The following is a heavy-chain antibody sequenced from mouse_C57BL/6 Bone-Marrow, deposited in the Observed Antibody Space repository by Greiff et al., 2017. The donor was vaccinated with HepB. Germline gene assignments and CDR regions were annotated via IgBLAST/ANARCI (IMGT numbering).Heavy chain of an antibody. Sequence: VHVKQSGPVLVKPGASVKMSCKASGYTFTDYYMNWVKQSHGKSLEWIGVINPYNGGTSYNQKFKGKATLTVDKSSSTAYMELNSLTSEDSAVYYCARHGYYFYYAMDYWGQGTSVTVSS. CDR3: ARHGYYFYYAMDY. CDR2: INPYNGGT. D-gene: IGHD2-3*01. CDR1: GYTFTDYY. J-gene: IGHJ4*01. V-gene: IGHV1-19*01.